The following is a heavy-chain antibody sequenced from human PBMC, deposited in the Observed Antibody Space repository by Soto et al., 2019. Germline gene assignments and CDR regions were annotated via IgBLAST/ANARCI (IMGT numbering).Heavy chain of an antibody. CDR3: ARRPDYYDSSDLYYYGMDV. Sequence: ASVKVSCKASGYTFTSYYMHWVRQAPGQGLEWMGIINPSGGSTSYAQKFQGRVTMTRDTSTSTVYMELSSLRSEDTAVYYCARRPDYYDSSDLYYYGMDVWGQGTTVTVSS. J-gene: IGHJ6*02. D-gene: IGHD3-22*01. CDR1: GYTFTSYY. V-gene: IGHV1-46*01. CDR2: INPSGGST.